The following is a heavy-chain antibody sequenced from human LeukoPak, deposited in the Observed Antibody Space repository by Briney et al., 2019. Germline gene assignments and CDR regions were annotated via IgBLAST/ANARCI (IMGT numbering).Heavy chain of an antibody. V-gene: IGHV1-18*04. J-gene: IGHJ4*02. CDR1: GYTFTGYY. Sequence: ASVKVSCKASGYTFTGYYMHWVRQAPGQGLEWMGWISAYNGNTNYAQKLQGRVTMTTVTSTSTAYMELRSLRSDDTAVYYCATGSIATAQSDYWGQGTLVTVSS. D-gene: IGHD2-21*01. CDR3: ATGSIATAQSDY. CDR2: ISAYNGNT.